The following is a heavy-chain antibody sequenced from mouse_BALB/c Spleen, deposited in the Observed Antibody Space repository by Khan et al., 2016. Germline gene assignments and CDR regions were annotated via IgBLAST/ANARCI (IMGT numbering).Heavy chain of an antibody. CDR2: ISYSGST. CDR1: GYSITSDYA. J-gene: IGHJ4*01. CDR3: ARGTTVVARAMDY. V-gene: IGHV3-2*02. Sequence: EVQLQESGPGLVKPSQSLSLTCTVTGYSITSDYAWNWIRQFPGNKLEWMGYISYSGSTSYNPSLKSRISLTRDTSKNQFFLQLNSVTTEDTAAYYFARGTTVVARAMDYWGQGTSVTVSS. D-gene: IGHD1-1*01.